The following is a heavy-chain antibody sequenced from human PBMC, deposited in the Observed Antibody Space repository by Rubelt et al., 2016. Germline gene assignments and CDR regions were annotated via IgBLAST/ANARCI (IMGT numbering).Heavy chain of an antibody. CDR3: AHSYDDIWGGGVDV. J-gene: IGHJ6*02. D-gene: IGHD3-3*01. Sequence: QITLKESGPTLVKPTQTLTLTCTFSGFSLTANGVGVGWIRQSPGKALEWLAFIYWDGDARHSSTLNPRLTITRDTAKNQGVLRMTKMDPVETGTYYCAHSYDDIWGGGVDVWGQGTTVIVSS. V-gene: IGHV2-5*02. CDR2: IYWDGDA. CDR1: GFSLTANGVG.